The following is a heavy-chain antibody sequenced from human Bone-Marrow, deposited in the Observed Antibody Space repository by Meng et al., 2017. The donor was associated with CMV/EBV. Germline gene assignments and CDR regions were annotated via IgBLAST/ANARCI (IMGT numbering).Heavy chain of an antibody. J-gene: IGHJ4*02. CDR3: ARDYALGYCSSTSCYARYYFDY. D-gene: IGHD2-2*01. Sequence: GGSLRLSCAASGFTFDDYGMSWVRQAPGKGLEWVSSISSSSSYIYYADSVKGRFTISRDNAKNSLYLQMNSLRAEDTAVYYCARDYALGYCSSTSCYARYYFDYWGQGTLVTVSS. V-gene: IGHV3-21*01. CDR2: ISSSSSYI. CDR1: GFTFDDYG.